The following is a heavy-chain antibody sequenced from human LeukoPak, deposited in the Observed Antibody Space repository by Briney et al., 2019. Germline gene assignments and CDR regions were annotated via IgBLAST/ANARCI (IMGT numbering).Heavy chain of an antibody. V-gene: IGHV3-48*04. CDR2: ISSSSSTI. CDR1: GFTFSSYS. Sequence: PGGSLRLFCAVSGFTFSSYSMNWVRQAPGEGLECVSYISSSSSTISYADSVKGRFTISRDNAKNSLYLQMNSLRAEDTAVYYCARDSGSYGPDAFDIWGQGTMVTVSS. D-gene: IGHD1-26*01. J-gene: IGHJ3*02. CDR3: ARDSGSYGPDAFDI.